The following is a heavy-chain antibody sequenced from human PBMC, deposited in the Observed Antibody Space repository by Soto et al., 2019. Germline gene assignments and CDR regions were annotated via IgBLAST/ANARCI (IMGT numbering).Heavy chain of an antibody. J-gene: IGHJ4*02. CDR3: ARDPGYGDYFDY. Sequence: SETLSLTCTVSGGSISSYYWSWIRQPPGKGLEWIGYIYYSGSTNYNPSLKSRVTISVDTSKNQFSLKLSSVTAADTAVYYCARDPGYGDYFDYWGQGTLVTVS. CDR2: IYYSGST. CDR1: GGSISSYY. V-gene: IGHV4-59*01. D-gene: IGHD4-17*01.